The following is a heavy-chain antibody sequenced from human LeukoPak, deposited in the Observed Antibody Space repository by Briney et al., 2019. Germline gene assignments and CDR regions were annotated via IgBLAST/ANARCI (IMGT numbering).Heavy chain of an antibody. Sequence: GGSLRLSCAASGFTFTSYCMSWVRQAPGKGLEWVANIKQDGSEKYYVDSVKGRFTIYRDNAENSLYLQMNSLRVEDTAVYYCGRPHQMLGLYLQYWGQGTLVSVSS. CDR2: IKQDGSEK. J-gene: IGHJ1*01. CDR1: GFTFTSYC. D-gene: IGHD2-2*01. CDR3: GRPHQMLGLYLQY. V-gene: IGHV3-7*04.